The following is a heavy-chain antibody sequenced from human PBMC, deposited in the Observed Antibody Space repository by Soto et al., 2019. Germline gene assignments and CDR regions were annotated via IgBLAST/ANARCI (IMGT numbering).Heavy chain of an antibody. CDR1: GFTFSSYE. V-gene: IGHV3-48*03. CDR2: ISSSGSTI. J-gene: IGHJ6*02. Sequence: GGSLRLSCAASGFTFSSYEMNWVRQAPWKGLEWVSYISSSGSTIYYADSVKGRFTISRDNSKNTLYLQMNSLRAEDTAVYYCARVYSSSSYVSHGMDVWGQGTTVTVSS. D-gene: IGHD6-6*01. CDR3: ARVYSSSSYVSHGMDV.